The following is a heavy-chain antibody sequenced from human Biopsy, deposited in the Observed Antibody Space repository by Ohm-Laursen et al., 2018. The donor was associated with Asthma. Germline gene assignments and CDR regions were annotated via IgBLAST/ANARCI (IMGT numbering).Heavy chain of an antibody. D-gene: IGHD1-7*01. CDR2: IIPIFSTA. J-gene: IGHJ6*02. V-gene: IGHV1-69*01. CDR1: GGTFSSYA. CDR3: ARDPHNSYLASLRTKFNYYYYGMDV. Sequence: SSVKVSCKASGGTFSSYAISWVRQAPGQGLEWMGGIIPIFSTANYAQKFQGRVTITADESTSTAYMELSSLRSEDTAVYYCARDPHNSYLASLRTKFNYYYYGMDVWGQGTTVTVSS.